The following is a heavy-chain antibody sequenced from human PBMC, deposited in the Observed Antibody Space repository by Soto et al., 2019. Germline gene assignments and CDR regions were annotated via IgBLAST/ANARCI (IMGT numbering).Heavy chain of an antibody. CDR2: IHNSGST. Sequence: SETLSLTCTVSGGSLSRNFWSWIRQPPGKGLEWIGSIHNSGSTNYNPSLKSRVTISVDTSKNQFSLKLSSVTAADTAVYYCARDIIAYSSAWFPGFDPWGQGTLVTVSS. V-gene: IGHV4-59*01. CDR3: ARDIIAYSSAWFPGFDP. J-gene: IGHJ5*02. D-gene: IGHD6-19*01. CDR1: GGSLSRNF.